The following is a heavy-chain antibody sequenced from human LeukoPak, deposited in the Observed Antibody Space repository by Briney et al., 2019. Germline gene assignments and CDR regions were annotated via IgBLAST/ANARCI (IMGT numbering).Heavy chain of an antibody. V-gene: IGHV4-61*09. D-gene: IGHD3-10*01. J-gene: IGHJ4*02. CDR2: IYTSGTT. CDR3: ARDAKYYYGSRTYFFFEY. CDR1: GGSIRSGSYY. Sequence: SETLSLTCTVSGGSIRSGSYYWSWIRQPAGKGLEWIGHIYTSGTTNYNPSLKSRVTMSIDTSKNQFSLKLSSVTAADTAIYYCARDAKYYYGSRTYFFFEYWGQRTLLTVSS.